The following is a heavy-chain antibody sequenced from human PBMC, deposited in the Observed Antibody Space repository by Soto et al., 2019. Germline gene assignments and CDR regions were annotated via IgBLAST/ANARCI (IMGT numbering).Heavy chain of an antibody. CDR3: ARQIYDSDTGPNFQYYFDS. D-gene: IGHD3-22*01. CDR2: IDPSGSQT. V-gene: IGHV5-10-1*01. CDR1: GYSFAGYW. Sequence: HGESLKISCKGSGYSFAGYWITWVRQKPGKGLEWMGRIDPSGSQTYYSPSFRGHVTISVTKSITTVFLQWSSLRASDTAMYYCARQIYDSDTGPNFQYYFDSWGQGTPVTVSS. J-gene: IGHJ4*02.